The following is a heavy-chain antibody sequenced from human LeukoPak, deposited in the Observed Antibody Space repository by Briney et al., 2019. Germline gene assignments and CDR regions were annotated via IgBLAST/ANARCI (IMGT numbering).Heavy chain of an antibody. J-gene: IGHJ2*01. CDR1: GGSFSGYY. CDR2: IYYTGST. Sequence: SETLSLTCAVYGGSFSGYYWSWIRQPPGKGLEWIGYIYYTGSTTYNPSLKSRVTISVDTSKNHFSLKLISVTAADTAVYFCARREDFWYFDLWGRGTLVTVSS. V-gene: IGHV4-34*11. CDR3: ARREDFWYFDL.